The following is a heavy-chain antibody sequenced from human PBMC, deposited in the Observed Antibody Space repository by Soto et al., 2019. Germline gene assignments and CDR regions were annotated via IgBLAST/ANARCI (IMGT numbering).Heavy chain of an antibody. Sequence: PGGSLRLSCAASGFTFSSYAMSWVRQAPGKGLEWVSAISGSGGSTYYADSVKGRFTISRDNSKNTLYLQMNSLRAEDTAVYYCAKGAPGKYSSSWSYYYYYGMDVWGQGTTVTVSS. V-gene: IGHV3-23*01. CDR2: ISGSGGST. J-gene: IGHJ6*02. D-gene: IGHD6-13*01. CDR3: AKGAPGKYSSSWSYYYYYGMDV. CDR1: GFTFSSYA.